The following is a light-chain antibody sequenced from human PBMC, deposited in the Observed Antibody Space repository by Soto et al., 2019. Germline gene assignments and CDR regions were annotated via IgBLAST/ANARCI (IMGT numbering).Light chain of an antibody. J-gene: IGLJ2*01. CDR3: QAWDSSTANVV. CDR2: QDS. V-gene: IGLV3-1*01. Sequence: SYKLTQPPSVSVSPGQTASITCSGDKLGDKYACWYQQKPGQSPVLVIYQDSKRPSGIPERFSGSNSGNTATLTISGTQAMDEADYYCQAWDSSTANVVFGGGTKLTVL. CDR1: KLGDKY.